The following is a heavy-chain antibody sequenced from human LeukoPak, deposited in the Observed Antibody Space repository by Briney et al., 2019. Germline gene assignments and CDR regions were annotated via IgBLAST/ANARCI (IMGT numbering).Heavy chain of an antibody. CDR1: GFTFSSYG. J-gene: IGHJ4*02. CDR3: AKGGYSSGWRNYFDY. D-gene: IGHD6-19*01. Sequence: GGSLRLSCAASGFTFSSYGITWVRQAPGKGLEWVSQISATGGSTYYADSVKGRFTISRDNSKDTLYLQMNSLRAEDTAVYYCAKGGYSSGWRNYFDYWGQGTLVTVSS. CDR2: ISATGGST. V-gene: IGHV3-23*01.